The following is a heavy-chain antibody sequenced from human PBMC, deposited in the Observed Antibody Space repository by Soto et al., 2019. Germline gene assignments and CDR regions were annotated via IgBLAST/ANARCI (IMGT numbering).Heavy chain of an antibody. J-gene: IGHJ2*01. V-gene: IGHV1-3*01. CDR1: GYTFTSYA. CDR3: ASDALVLLYFDWWTYRGWYFEL. D-gene: IGHD3-9*01. CDR2: INAGNGNT. Sequence: QVQLVQSGAEVKKPGASVKVSCKASGYTFTSYAMHWVRQAPGQRLEWMGWINAGNGNTKYSQKFQGRVTITRDTSASTAYMELSSLRSEDTAVYYCASDALVLLYFDWWTYRGWYFELWGRGTLVTVSS.